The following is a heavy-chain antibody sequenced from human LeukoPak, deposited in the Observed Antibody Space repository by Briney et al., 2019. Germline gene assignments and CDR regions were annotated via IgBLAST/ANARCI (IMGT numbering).Heavy chain of an antibody. Sequence: SETLSLTCTVSGGSISSYYWSWIRQPAGKGLEWIGRIYTSGSTNYNPSLKSRVTMSVDTSKNQFSLKLSSVTAADTAVYYCASGDILTGPYYMDAWGKGTTVTISS. CDR3: ASGDILTGPYYMDA. CDR2: IYTSGST. CDR1: GGSISSYY. V-gene: IGHV4-4*07. J-gene: IGHJ6*03. D-gene: IGHD3-9*01.